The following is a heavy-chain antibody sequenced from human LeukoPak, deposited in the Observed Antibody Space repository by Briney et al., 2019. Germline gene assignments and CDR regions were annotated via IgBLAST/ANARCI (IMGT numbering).Heavy chain of an antibody. J-gene: IGHJ4*02. CDR1: GGSISSYY. D-gene: IGHD6-6*01. V-gene: IGHV4-4*07. CDR3: AGFSSIAAAFDY. Sequence: SETLSLTCTVSGGSISSYYWSWIRQPAGKGLEWIGRIYISGSTNYNPSLKSRVTMSVDTSRNQFSLKLSSVTAADTAVYYCAGFSSIAAAFDYWGQGTLVTVSS. CDR2: IYISGST.